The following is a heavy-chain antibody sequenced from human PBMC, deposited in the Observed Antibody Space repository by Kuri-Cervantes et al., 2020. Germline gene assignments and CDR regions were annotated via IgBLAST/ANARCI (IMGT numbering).Heavy chain of an antibody. CDR3: AKGVLDYSGSWATFDC. V-gene: IGHV3-23*01. J-gene: IGHJ4*02. CDR2: ISRSGGTT. CDR1: GFILSSYA. D-gene: IGHD6-13*01. Sequence: GGSLRLSCTASGFILSSYAMTWVRQAPGKGLEWVSTISRSGGTTYYADSVKGRFTISRDVSKNTLCLQMNSLRAEDTAVYYRAKGVLDYSGSWATFDCWGQGTLVTVSS.